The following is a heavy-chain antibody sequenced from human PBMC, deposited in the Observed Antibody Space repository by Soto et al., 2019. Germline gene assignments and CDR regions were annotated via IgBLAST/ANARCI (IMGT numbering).Heavy chain of an antibody. CDR2: MDPKTGNT. Sequence: QVQLVQSGAELKKPGASVKVSCRASGYSFTSYDINWVRQATGQGLEWMGWMDPKTGNTDYGQKFQGRVTMTRNTSISTAYMELSSLTSEDTAVYYCARGRGWRDYWGQGTLVTVSS. CDR1: GYSFTSYD. CDR3: ARGRGWRDY. V-gene: IGHV1-8*01. J-gene: IGHJ4*02. D-gene: IGHD6-19*01.